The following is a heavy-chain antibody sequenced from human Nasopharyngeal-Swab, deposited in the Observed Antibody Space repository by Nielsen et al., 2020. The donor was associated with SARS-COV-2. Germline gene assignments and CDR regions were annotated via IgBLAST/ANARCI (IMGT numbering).Heavy chain of an antibody. CDR2: ISYDGSNK. CDR1: GFTFSSYA. V-gene: IGHV3-30-3*01. D-gene: IGHD2-21*02. CDR3: AREEVTADAFDI. J-gene: IGHJ3*02. Sequence: GESLKISCAASGFTFSSYAMHWVRQAPGKGLEWVAVISYDGSNKYYADSVKGRFTISRDNSKNTLYLQMNSLRAEGTAVYYCAREEVTADAFDIWGQGTMVTVSS.